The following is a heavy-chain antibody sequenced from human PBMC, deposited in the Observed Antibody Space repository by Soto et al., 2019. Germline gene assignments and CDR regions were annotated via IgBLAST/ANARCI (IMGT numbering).Heavy chain of an antibody. Sequence: ASVKVSCKASGYTFTSYAMHWVRQAPGQRLEWMGWINAGNGNTKYSQKFQGRVTITRDTSASTAYMELSSLRSEDTAVYYCARGGDYDFWSGYYSAMDVWGKGTTVTVSS. CDR3: ARGGDYDFWSGYYSAMDV. CDR1: GYTFTSYA. D-gene: IGHD3-3*01. J-gene: IGHJ6*04. V-gene: IGHV1-3*01. CDR2: INAGNGNT.